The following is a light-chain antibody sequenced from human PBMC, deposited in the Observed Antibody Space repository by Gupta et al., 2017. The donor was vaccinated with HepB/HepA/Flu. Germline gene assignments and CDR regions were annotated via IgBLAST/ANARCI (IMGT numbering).Light chain of an antibody. V-gene: IGKV2-30*01. Sequence: VVMTQSPLSLPVTLGQPASISCRSSQSLVDSDGNTYLNWFQQRPGQSPRRLIYKISNRDSGVPDRFSGSGSGTNFTLKISRVEAEDVGVYYCMQPTLWPPVTFGQGTRLELK. J-gene: IGKJ5*01. CDR2: KIS. CDR1: QSLVDSDGNTY. CDR3: MQPTLWPPVT.